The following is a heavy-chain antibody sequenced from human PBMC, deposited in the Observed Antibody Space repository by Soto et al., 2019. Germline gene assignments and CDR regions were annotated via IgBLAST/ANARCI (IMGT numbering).Heavy chain of an antibody. CDR2: IPSRGSP. CDR1: GASIAGGSYY. D-gene: IGHD5-12*01. CDR3: ARDQYSGDDFAL. V-gene: IGHV4-30-4*01. Sequence: QVQLRESGPGLVKPSQTLLLTCSVSGASIAGGSYYWSWLRQPPEKGLEWIGYIPSRGSPFPHPSLACRITISSDKSRNQLSLQLSSVTAADTAVYYCARDQYSGDDFALGGQGTLVTVSS. J-gene: IGHJ5*02.